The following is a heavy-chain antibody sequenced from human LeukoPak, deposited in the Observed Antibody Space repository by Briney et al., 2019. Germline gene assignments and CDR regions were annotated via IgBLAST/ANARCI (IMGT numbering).Heavy chain of an antibody. J-gene: IGHJ4*02. D-gene: IGHD6-19*01. CDR3: ARVRAVAGTPPDY. V-gene: IGHV4-38-2*02. CDR1: GYSISSGYY. CDR2: IHYSGST. Sequence: KPSETLSLTCSVSGYSISSGYYWGWIRQPPGKGLEWIGRIHYSGSTYSNPSLKSRVTISVDTSKNQFSLKMRSVTAADTAVYYCARVRAVAGTPPDYWGQGTLVTVSS.